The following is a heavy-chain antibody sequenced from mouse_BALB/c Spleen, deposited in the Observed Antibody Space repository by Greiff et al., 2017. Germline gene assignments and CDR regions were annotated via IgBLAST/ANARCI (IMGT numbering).Heavy chain of an antibody. Sequence: EVKVVESGGGLVQPGGSLRLSCATSGFTFTDYYMSWVRQPPGKALEWLGFISNKANGYTTEYTASVQGPFTISRDNSQSILHLQMNTLRAEDSATYCCARDRDGYYFPMDYWGQGTTLTVSS. J-gene: IGHJ2*01. CDR2: ISNKANGYTT. D-gene: IGHD2-3*01. V-gene: IGHV7-3*02. CDR1: GFTFTDYY. CDR3: ARDRDGYYFPMDY.